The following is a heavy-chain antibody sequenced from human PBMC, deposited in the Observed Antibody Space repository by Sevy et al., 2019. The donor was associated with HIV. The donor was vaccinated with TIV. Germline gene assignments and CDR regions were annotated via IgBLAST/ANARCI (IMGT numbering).Heavy chain of an antibody. V-gene: IGHV4-39*01. CDR1: DVSISSGTNY. Sequence: SETLSLTCTVSDVSISSGTNYWGWIRQPPGKGLECIGSIYYGGSTYYNPSLKSRVTVSADTSTNQFSLKLTSVTVADTAVYYCARQRGGWYEYDASDVWVQGTMVTVSS. J-gene: IGHJ3*01. CDR3: ARQRGGWYEYDASDV. CDR2: IYYGGST. D-gene: IGHD6-19*01.